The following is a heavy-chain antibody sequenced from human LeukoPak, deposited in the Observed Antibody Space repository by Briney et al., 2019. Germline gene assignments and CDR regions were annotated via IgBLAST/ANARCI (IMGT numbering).Heavy chain of an antibody. Sequence: GGSLRLSCAVSGITLSNYGMSWVRQAPGKGLEWVAGISDSGGSTKYADSVKGRFTISRDNPKNTLYLQMNGLRVEDTAVYFCAKRGVVIRVILVGFHKEAYYFDSWGQGALVTVSS. CDR3: AKRGVVIRVILVGFHKEAYYFDS. J-gene: IGHJ4*02. D-gene: IGHD3-22*01. CDR1: GITLSNYG. V-gene: IGHV3-23*01. CDR2: ISDSGGST.